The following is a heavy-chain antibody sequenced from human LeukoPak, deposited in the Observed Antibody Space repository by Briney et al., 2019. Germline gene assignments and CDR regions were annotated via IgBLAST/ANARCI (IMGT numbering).Heavy chain of an antibody. V-gene: IGHV1-8*02. D-gene: IGHD3-22*01. J-gene: IGHJ5*02. CDR3: ARPSYYYDSSGYYHDYNWFDP. CDR1: GYTFTSYD. CDR2: MNPNSGNT. Sequence: ASVKVSCKASGYTFTSYDINWVRQATGQGLEWMGWMNPNSGNTGYAQKLQGRVTMTTDTSTSTAYMELRSLRSDDTAVYYCARPSYYYDSSGYYHDYNWFDPWGQGTLVTVSS.